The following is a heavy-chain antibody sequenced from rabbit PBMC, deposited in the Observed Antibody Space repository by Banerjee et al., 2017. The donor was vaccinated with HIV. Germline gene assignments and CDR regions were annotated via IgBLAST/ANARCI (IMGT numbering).Heavy chain of an antibody. V-gene: IGHV1S40*01. CDR1: GIDFSSYYY. CDR2: IYNGDGST. D-gene: IGHD8-1*01. J-gene: IGHJ4*01. CDR3: ARGWAGSSYWGIYYFNL. Sequence: QSLEESGGDLVKPGASLTLTCTASGIDFSSYYYMCWVRQAPGKGLEWIACIYNGDGSTDYASWAKGRFTISKTSSTTVTLQMTSLTAADTATYFCARGWAGSSYWGIYYFNLWGPGTLVTVS.